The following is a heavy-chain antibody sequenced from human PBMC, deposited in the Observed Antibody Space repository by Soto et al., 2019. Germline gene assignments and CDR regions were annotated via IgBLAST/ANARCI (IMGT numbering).Heavy chain of an antibody. J-gene: IGHJ5*02. CDR1: GGSFSGYY. D-gene: IGHD2-15*01. Sequence: QVQLQQWGAGLLKPSETLSLTCAVYGGSFSGYYWSWIRQPPGKGLEWIAEINHSGSTNYNPSLKSRDTISVDTSKNQFSLKLSSVTAADTAVYYCARGGVVVVAATRWFDPWGQGTLVTVSS. CDR2: INHSGST. V-gene: IGHV4-34*01. CDR3: ARGGVVVVAATRWFDP.